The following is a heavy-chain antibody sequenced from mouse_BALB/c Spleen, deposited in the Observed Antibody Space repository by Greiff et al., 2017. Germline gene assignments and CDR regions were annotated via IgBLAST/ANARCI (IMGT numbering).Heavy chain of an antibody. D-gene: IGHD2-4*01. Sequence: EVQLQQSGPGLVKPSQSLSLTCPVTGYSLTSDSAWNWIRQFPGNKLEWVGYISYSGSTSYNPSPISRISITRNTSKNQFFLQLNSVTTEDTATYYCARDYDGGFAYWGQGTLVTVSA. J-gene: IGHJ3*01. V-gene: IGHV3-2*02. CDR3: ARDYDGGFAY. CDR1: GYSLTSDSA. CDR2: ISYSGST.